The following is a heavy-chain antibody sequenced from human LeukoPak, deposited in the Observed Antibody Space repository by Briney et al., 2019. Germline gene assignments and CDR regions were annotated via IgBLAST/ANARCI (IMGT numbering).Heavy chain of an antibody. D-gene: IGHD4-17*01. CDR3: AHKDYGDYGNLNWFDP. CDR1: EFSLSTSGVG. V-gene: IGHV2-5*02. CDR2: IYWDDDK. J-gene: IGHJ5*02. Sequence: SGPTLVKPTQTLTLTCTFSEFSLSTSGVGVGWIRQPPGKALGWLALIYWDDDKRYSPSLKSRLTITKDTTKNQVVLTMTNMDPVDTATYYCAHKDYGDYGNLNWFDPWGHGTLVTVSS.